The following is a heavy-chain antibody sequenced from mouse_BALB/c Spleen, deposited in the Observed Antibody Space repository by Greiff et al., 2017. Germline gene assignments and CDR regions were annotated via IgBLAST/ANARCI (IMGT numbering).Heavy chain of an antibody. CDR1: GFSLTNSG. CDR2: IWGDGST. J-gene: IGHJ2*01. CDR3: AKEITTVVERYFDY. D-gene: IGHD1-1*01. V-gene: IGHV2-6-6*01. Sequence: VQLQQSGPGLVAPSQSLSITCTVSGFSLTNSGVHWVRQSPGKGLEWLGVIWGDGSTNYNSAFKSRLSISKDNSKSQVFLKMNSLQTDDTARYYCAKEITTVVERYFDYWGQGTTLTVSS.